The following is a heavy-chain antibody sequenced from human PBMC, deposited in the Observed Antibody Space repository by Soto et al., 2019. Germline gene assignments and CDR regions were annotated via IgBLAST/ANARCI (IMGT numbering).Heavy chain of an antibody. Sequence: QLQLQESGSGLVKPSQTLSLTCAVSGGSISSGGYSWSWIRQPPGKGLEWIGYIYHSGSTYYNPPLKSRGTILVDRSKNQFSLKLSSVRAADTAVYYCARGEVVALGYWGQGTLVTVSS. CDR1: GGSISSGGYS. D-gene: IGHD2-15*01. J-gene: IGHJ4*02. CDR3: ARGEVVALGY. CDR2: IYHSGST. V-gene: IGHV4-30-2*01.